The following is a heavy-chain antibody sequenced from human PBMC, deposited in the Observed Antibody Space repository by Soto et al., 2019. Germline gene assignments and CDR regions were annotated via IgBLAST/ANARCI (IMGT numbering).Heavy chain of an antibody. J-gene: IGHJ4*02. Sequence: QVQLVESGGGVVQPGRSLKLSCAASGFTFSSHAMHWVRQAPGRGLEWVAGISYDRNNKFYADSVKGRFTLSRDNSKSTLYLQMNSLRVDDTALYYCARDLGGSQLDYWGQGTLVTVSS. D-gene: IGHD3-16*01. CDR1: GFTFSSHA. V-gene: IGHV3-30-3*01. CDR2: ISYDRNNK. CDR3: ARDLGGSQLDY.